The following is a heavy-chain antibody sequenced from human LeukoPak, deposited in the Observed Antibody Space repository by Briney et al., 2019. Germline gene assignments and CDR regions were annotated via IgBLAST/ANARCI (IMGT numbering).Heavy chain of an antibody. CDR1: GGTFSSYA. CDR3: ATVLGGVRECSSTSCFLDY. Sequence: SVKVSCKASGGTFSSYAISWVRQAPGQGLEWMGGIIPIFGTANYAQKFQGRVTITADESTSTAYMELSSLRSEDTAVYYCATVLGGVRECSSTSCFLDYWGQGTLVTVSS. CDR2: IIPIFGTA. V-gene: IGHV1-69*13. D-gene: IGHD2-2*01. J-gene: IGHJ4*02.